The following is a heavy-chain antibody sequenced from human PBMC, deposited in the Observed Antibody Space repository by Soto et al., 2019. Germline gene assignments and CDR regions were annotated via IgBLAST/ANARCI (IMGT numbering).Heavy chain of an antibody. CDR1: GGSISSDY. Sequence: PSETLSLTCTVSGGSISSDYWSWIRQTPGKGLEWIGYIYYTGSTNYNPFLKSRVTISVDTSKNQFSLKLSSVTAADTAVYYCARDLWFGELDDLYYYYGMDVWGQGTTVTVS. V-gene: IGHV4-59*12. D-gene: IGHD3-10*01. CDR3: ARDLWFGELDDLYYYYGMDV. CDR2: IYYTGST. J-gene: IGHJ6*02.